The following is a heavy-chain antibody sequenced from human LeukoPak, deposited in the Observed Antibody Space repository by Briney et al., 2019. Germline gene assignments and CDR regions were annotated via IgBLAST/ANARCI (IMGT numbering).Heavy chain of an antibody. CDR2: IYHGDSAT. J-gene: IGHJ5*02. Sequence: AASPQISSKGSGYSFTSYWIGWVLQMPGKGLEWMGMIYHGDSATSYRPSFQGQVTISADKSISTSSLQLSSLTASDTGMYYCARHVGAYSYGLTRFDPWGQRSLVTVSS. V-gene: IGHV5-51*01. CDR3: ARHVGAYSYGLTRFDP. D-gene: IGHD5-18*01. CDR1: GYSFTSYW.